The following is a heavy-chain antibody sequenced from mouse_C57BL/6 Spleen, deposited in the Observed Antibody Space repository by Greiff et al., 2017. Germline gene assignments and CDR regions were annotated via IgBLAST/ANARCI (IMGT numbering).Heavy chain of an antibody. Sequence: VQLQESGAELVRPGASVTLSCKASGYTFTDYEMHWVKQTPVHGLEWIGAIDPETGGTAYNQKFQGKAIQTADKSSSTAYMELRSLTSEDSAVYYCTSSARGDYYAMDYWGQGTSVTVSS. V-gene: IGHV1-15*01. CDR1: GYTFTDYE. CDR3: TSSARGDYYAMDY. CDR2: IDPETGGT. D-gene: IGHD3-2*02. J-gene: IGHJ4*01.